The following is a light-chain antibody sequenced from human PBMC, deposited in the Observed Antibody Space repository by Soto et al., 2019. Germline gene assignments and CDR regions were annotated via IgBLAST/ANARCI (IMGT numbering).Light chain of an antibody. CDR1: SSDVGSYNY. J-gene: IGLJ2*01. CDR2: EVS. CDR3: SSYAGSNNLV. Sequence: QSVLTQPPSASGSPGQSVTISCTGTSSDVGSYNYVSWYQQHPGKAPKVMIYEVSKRPSGVPDRFSGSKSGNTASLTVSGLQAEDEADYYCSSYAGSNNLVFGGGTKLTVL. V-gene: IGLV2-8*01.